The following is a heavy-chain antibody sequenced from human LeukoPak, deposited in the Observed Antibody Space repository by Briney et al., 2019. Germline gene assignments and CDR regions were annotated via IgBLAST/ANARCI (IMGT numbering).Heavy chain of an antibody. CDR2: INTGGYT. J-gene: IGHJ4*02. CDR1: GFTVSTNY. D-gene: IGHD1-26*01. Sequence: GGSLGLSCAASGFTVSTNYMTWVRQAPGKGLDWVSIINTGGYTYYIDSVKGRFTISRDKSKNTLYLQMTFLNVEDTAVYYCARESGSYLQWGQGTLVTVSS. CDR3: ARESGSYLQ. V-gene: IGHV3-53*01.